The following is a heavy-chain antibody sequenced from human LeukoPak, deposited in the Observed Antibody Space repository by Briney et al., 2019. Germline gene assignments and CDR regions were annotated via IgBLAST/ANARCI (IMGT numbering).Heavy chain of an antibody. V-gene: IGHV4-39*07. Sequence: PSETLSLTCTVSGGSISSGSYYWSWIRQPPGKGLEWIGEINHSGSTNYNPSLKSRVTISVDTSKNQFSLKLSSVTAADTAVYYCARAAAGTILRFGAFDIWGQGTMVAVSS. CDR1: GGSISSGSYY. D-gene: IGHD6-13*01. CDR2: INHSGST. CDR3: ARAAAGTILRFGAFDI. J-gene: IGHJ3*02.